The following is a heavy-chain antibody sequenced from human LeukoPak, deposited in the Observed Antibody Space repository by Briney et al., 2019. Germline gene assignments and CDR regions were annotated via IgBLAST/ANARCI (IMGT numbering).Heavy chain of an antibody. V-gene: IGHV3-74*01. CDR2: INSDGSTI. CDR3: AKDGVAGYGMDV. CDR1: GFIFNNYW. J-gene: IGHJ6*04. Sequence: GGSLRLSCAASGFIFNNYWMHWVRQAPGKGLVWVSHINSDGSTINYADFVKGRFTISRDNSKNTLYLQMNSLRAEDTAVYYCAKDGVAGYGMDVWGKGTTVTVSS. D-gene: IGHD6-19*01.